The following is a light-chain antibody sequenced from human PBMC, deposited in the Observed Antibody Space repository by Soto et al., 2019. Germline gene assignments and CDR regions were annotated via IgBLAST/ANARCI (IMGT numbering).Light chain of an antibody. J-gene: IGKJ1*01. CDR1: QNIRSY. CDR2: ATS. CDR3: QQGYSSRWT. Sequence: DIQTTPSPSSLSASVGDRVTITCRASQNIRSYLNWYQQKPGKAPQLLIYATSSLQTGVPSRFSASESWTDFNLGISDLQPEDSATYYCQQGYSSRWTSGRGTKVDI. V-gene: IGKV1-39*01.